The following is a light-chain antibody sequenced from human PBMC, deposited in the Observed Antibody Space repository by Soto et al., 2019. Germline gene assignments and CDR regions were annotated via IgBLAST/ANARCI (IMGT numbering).Light chain of an antibody. CDR2: EVN. CDR1: SSDVGGYNY. J-gene: IGLJ1*01. Sequence: QSALTQPHSASGSPGQSVAISCTGTSSDVGGYNYVSWYQQHPGKAPKLMIYEVNKRPSGVPDRFSGSKSGNTASLPVSGLQAEDEAEYYCSSYAGSSNVFGTGTKLTVL. CDR3: SSYAGSSNV. V-gene: IGLV2-8*01.